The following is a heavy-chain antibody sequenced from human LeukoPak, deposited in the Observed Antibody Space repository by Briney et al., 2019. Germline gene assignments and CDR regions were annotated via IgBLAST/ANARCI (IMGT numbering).Heavy chain of an antibody. CDR2: ISGSGGST. V-gene: IGHV3-23*01. J-gene: IGHJ4*02. Sequence: GGSLRLSCAASGFTFSSYAMSWVRQAPGKGLEWVSAISGSGGSTYYADSVKGRFTISRDNSKNTLYLQMNSLRAEDTAVYYCARERYDYYGSGSYYNLYYFDYWGQGTLVTVSS. CDR3: ARERYDYYGSGSYYNLYYFDY. CDR1: GFTFSSYA. D-gene: IGHD3-10*01.